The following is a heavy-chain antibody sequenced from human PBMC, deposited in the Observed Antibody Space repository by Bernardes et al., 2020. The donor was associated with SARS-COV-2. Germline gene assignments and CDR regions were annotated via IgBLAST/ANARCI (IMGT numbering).Heavy chain of an antibody. Sequence: GGSLRLSYAASGFTPYGMHWVRQAPGKGLEWVAVVSYDGSNKYYADSVKGRFTISRDNSKNRLYLQMNSLRAEDTAVYYCARGPPFGGSYPARDYWG. CDR1: GFTPYG. CDR2: VSYDGSNK. V-gene: IGHV3-30*03. CDR3: ARGPPFGGSYPARDY. J-gene: IGHJ4*01. D-gene: IGHD1-26*01.